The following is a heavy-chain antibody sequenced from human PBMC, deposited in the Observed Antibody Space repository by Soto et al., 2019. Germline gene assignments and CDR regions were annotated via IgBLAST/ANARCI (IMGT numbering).Heavy chain of an antibody. Sequence: GGSLRLSCAASGFTFSSYAMHWVRQAPGKGLEWVAVISYDGSNKYYADSVKGRFTISRDNSKNTLYLQMNSLRAEDTAVYYCARGIAAAGTSVDFDYWGQGTLVTVSS. CDR1: GFTFSSYA. J-gene: IGHJ4*02. CDR2: ISYDGSNK. CDR3: ARGIAAAGTSVDFDY. D-gene: IGHD6-13*01. V-gene: IGHV3-30-3*01.